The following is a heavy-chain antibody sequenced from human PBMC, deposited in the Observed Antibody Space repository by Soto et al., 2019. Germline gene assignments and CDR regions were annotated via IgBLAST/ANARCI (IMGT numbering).Heavy chain of an antibody. CDR1: GGTISSYA. J-gene: IGHJ6*02. CDR3: ASPLGGGVVVPSALYGMDV. D-gene: IGHD2-2*01. CDR2: IIPIFGTA. Sequence: GASVKVSWKASGGTISSYAISWVRQAPGQGLEWMGGIIPIFGTANYAQKFQGRVTITADESTSTAYMELSSLRSEDTAVYYCASPLGGGVVVPSALYGMDVWGQGTTVTVSS. V-gene: IGHV1-69*13.